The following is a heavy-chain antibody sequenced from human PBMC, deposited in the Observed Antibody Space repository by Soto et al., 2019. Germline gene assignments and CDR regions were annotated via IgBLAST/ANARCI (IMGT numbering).Heavy chain of an antibody. CDR3: SRGDTTKIVVTTYYAMDV. V-gene: IGHV1-69*12. CDR1: GGTLSNYG. Sequence: QVQLVQSGAEVKKPGSSVRVSCKASGGTLSNYGISWVRQAPGQGLEWMGGIIPVFGTANYAQKFQGRVTINAXEXXXTXXMDVTSLRSEDTAVYYCSRGDTTKIVVTTYYAMDVWGQGTTVSVSS. CDR2: IIPVFGTA. J-gene: IGHJ6*02. D-gene: IGHD4-17*01.